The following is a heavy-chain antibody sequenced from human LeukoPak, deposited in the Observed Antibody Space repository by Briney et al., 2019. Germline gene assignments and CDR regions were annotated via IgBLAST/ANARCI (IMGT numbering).Heavy chain of an antibody. CDR3: ARGRLSSGWPWDLDY. CDR1: GGTFSSYA. V-gene: IGHV1-69*13. D-gene: IGHD6-19*01. J-gene: IGHJ4*02. CDR2: IIPIFGTA. Sequence: SVKASCKASGGTFSSYAISWVRQAPGQGLEWMGGIIPIFGTANYAQKFQGRVTITADESTSTAYMELSSLRSEDTAVYYCARGRLSSGWPWDLDYWGQGTLVTVSS.